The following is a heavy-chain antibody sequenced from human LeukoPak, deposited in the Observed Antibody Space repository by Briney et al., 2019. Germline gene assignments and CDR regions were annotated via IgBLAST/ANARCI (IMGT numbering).Heavy chain of an antibody. CDR3: AKDLTVTRGFYFDY. V-gene: IGHV3-23*01. D-gene: IGHD3-3*01. J-gene: IGHJ4*02. Sequence: PGASLRLFCAVSGFTFSSYAMRWVRQAPGKGLEWVSIISGSGYTTYYADSVKGRFTISRDNSKDTLYLQMSSLRVEDTAVYSCAKDLTVTRGFYFDYWGQGILVSVSS. CDR1: GFTFSSYA. CDR2: ISGSGYTT.